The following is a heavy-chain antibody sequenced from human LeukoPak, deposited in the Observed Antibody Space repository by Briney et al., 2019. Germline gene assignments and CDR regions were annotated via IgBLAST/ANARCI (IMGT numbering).Heavy chain of an antibody. D-gene: IGHD1-26*01. Sequence: GGSLRLSCAASGFTFRSYAVSWVRQAPGKGLEWVSTVSGSGDTTYYADSVKGRFTISRDNSKNTLYLQMNSLRAEDTAVYYCAKDLPQWDRDAFDIWGQGTMVTVSS. CDR1: GFTFRSYA. V-gene: IGHV3-23*01. J-gene: IGHJ3*02. CDR3: AKDLPQWDRDAFDI. CDR2: VSGSGDTT.